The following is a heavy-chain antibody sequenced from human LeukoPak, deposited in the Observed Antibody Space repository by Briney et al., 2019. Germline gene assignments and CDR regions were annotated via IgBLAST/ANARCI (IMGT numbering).Heavy chain of an antibody. CDR3: ARAWLRRKYYYYMDV. D-gene: IGHD5-12*01. V-gene: IGHV1-18*01. CDR1: GYTFSLYG. Sequence: ASVKVSCKPSGYTFSLYGINWVRQAPGEGLEWMGWTSGYNGHANYAQKFQGRVTLTTDASTNTAYMELRSLRSDDTAVYYCARAWLRRKYYYYMDVWGKGTTVTVSS. CDR2: TSGYNGHA. J-gene: IGHJ6*03.